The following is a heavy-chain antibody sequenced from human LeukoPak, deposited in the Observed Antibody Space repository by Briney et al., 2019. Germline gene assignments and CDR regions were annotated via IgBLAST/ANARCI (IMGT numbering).Heavy chain of an antibody. CDR3: AKDELGYCSSTSCYTPPNY. CDR2: ISGSGGST. CDR1: GFTFSSYA. V-gene: IGHV3-23*01. Sequence: PGGSLRLSCAASGFTFSSYAMSWVRQAPGKGLEWVSAISGSGGSTYYADSVKGRFTISRDNSKNTLYLQMNSLRAEDTAVYYCAKDELGYCSSTSCYTPPNYWGQGTLVTVSS. J-gene: IGHJ4*02. D-gene: IGHD2-2*02.